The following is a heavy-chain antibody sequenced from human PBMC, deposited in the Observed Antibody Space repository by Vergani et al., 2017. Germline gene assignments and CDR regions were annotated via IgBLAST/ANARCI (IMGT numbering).Heavy chain of an antibody. Sequence: QLQLQESGSGLVKPSQTLSLTCAVSGGSISSGGYSWSWIRQPPGKGLEWIGYIYHSGSTYYNPSLKSRVTISVDTSNNHFSLRLNSLTAADTAVYYCARRSGIVYDICSGTQYFFDFWCQGTLVTVSS. J-gene: IGHJ4*02. CDR2: IYHSGST. V-gene: IGHV4-30-2*01. CDR3: ARRSGIVYDICSGTQYFFDF. CDR1: GGSISSGGYS. D-gene: IGHD3-3*01.